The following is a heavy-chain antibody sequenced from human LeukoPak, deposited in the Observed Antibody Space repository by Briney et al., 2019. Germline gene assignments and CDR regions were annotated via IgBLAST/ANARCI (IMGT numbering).Heavy chain of an antibody. CDR1: GYTFTGYY. CDR2: INPNSGGT. D-gene: IGHD5-18*01. V-gene: IGHV1-2*02. Sequence: GASVKVSCKASGYTFTGYYMHWVRQAPGQGLEWMGWINPNSGGTNYAQKFQGRLTMTRDTSTNTAYMELSRLRSGDTAVYYCARADTSLVNFYYFGMDVWGQGTTVTVSS. CDR3: ARADTSLVNFYYFGMDV. J-gene: IGHJ6*02.